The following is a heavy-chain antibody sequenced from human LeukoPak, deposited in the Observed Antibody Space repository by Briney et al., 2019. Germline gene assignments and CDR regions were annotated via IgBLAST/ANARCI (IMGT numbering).Heavy chain of an antibody. CDR1: GGSISSYY. Sequence: PSETLSLTCTVSGGSISSYYWSWIRQPPGKGLEWIGYIYYSGSTNYNPSLKSRVTISVDTSKNQFSLKLSSVTAADTAVYYCARGLGLVDYWGQGTLVTVSS. D-gene: IGHD3/OR15-3a*01. CDR2: IYYSGST. V-gene: IGHV4-59*08. CDR3: ARGLGLVDY. J-gene: IGHJ4*02.